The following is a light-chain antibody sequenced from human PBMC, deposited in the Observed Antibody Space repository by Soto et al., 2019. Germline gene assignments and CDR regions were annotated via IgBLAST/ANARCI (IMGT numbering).Light chain of an antibody. CDR1: QSISKF. CDR2: DAS. Sequence: EIVMTQSPATLSVSPGESATLSCRASQSISKFLAWYQQKPGQAPRLLIYDASNRATGIPARFSGSGSGSDFTLTISSLEPEDFAVYYCHQRSSWPWTFGQGTKVDIK. CDR3: HQRSSWPWT. J-gene: IGKJ1*01. V-gene: IGKV3-11*01.